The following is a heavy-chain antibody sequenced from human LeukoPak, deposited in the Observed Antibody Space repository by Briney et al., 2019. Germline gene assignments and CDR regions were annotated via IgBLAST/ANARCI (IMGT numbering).Heavy chain of an antibody. J-gene: IGHJ4*02. CDR3: ARHHLWFGELSPYFDY. CDR1: GDSVSSNSAA. CDR2: TYYRSKWYN. Sequence: SQTLSLTCAISGDSVSSNSAAWNWIRQSPSRGLEWLGRTYYRSKWYNDYAVSVKSRITINPDTSKNQFSLQLNSVTPEDTAVYYCARHHLWFGELSPYFDYWGQGTLVTVSS. V-gene: IGHV6-1*01. D-gene: IGHD3-10*01.